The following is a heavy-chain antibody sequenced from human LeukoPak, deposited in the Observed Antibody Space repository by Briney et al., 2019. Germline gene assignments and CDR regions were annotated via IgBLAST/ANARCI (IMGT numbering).Heavy chain of an antibody. Sequence: SETLSLTCTVSGGSISSYYWSWIRQPPGKGLEWIGYIYYSGSTNYNPSLKSRVTISVDTSKNQFSLKLSSVTAADTAVYYCARSRPYGYDSSGYYSPDYWGQGTLVTVSS. CDR2: IYYSGST. CDR1: GGSISSYY. D-gene: IGHD3-22*01. V-gene: IGHV4-59*01. CDR3: ARSRPYGYDSSGYYSPDY. J-gene: IGHJ4*02.